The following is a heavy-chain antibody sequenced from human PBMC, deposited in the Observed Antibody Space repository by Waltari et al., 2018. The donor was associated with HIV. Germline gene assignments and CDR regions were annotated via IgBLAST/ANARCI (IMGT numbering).Heavy chain of an antibody. Sequence: QVQLQESGPGLVKPSETLSLTCTVSGGSISSYYWSWLRQPPGQGLEWIGYIYYSGSTNYNPSLKSRVTISVDTSKNQFSLKLSSVTAADTAVYYCACGYDYVWGSYRRGWFDPWGQGTLVTVSS. J-gene: IGHJ5*02. CDR2: IYYSGST. V-gene: IGHV4-59*01. CDR1: GGSISSYY. D-gene: IGHD3-16*02. CDR3: ACGYDYVWGSYRRGWFDP.